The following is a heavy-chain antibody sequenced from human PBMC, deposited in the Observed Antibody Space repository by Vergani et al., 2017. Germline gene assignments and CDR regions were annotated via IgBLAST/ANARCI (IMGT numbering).Heavy chain of an antibody. Sequence: EVQLVESGGGLVKPGGSLRLSCAASGFTFSNAWMSWVRQAPGKGLEWVGRIKSKTDGGTTDYAAPVKGRFTISRDDSKNTLYLQMNSLKTEDTAVYYCTTYQALWFGAYDYWGQGTLVTVSS. D-gene: IGHD3-10*01. CDR3: TTYQALWFGAYDY. J-gene: IGHJ4*02. CDR1: GFTFSNAW. CDR2: IKSKTDGGTT. V-gene: IGHV3-15*01.